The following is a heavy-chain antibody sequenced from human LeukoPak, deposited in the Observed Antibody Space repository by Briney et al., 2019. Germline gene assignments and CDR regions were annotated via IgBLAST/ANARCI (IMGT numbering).Heavy chain of an antibody. CDR3: AKVIREVDMSYDY. Sequence: GGSLRLSCAASGFTFSNYALSWVRQAPGKGLEWVSAIHYSGGSTYYADSVKGRFTISRDNSKNTLYLQMNSLRAEDTTVYYCAKVIREVDMSYDYWGQGALVTVSS. CDR1: GFTFSNYA. V-gene: IGHV3-23*01. CDR2: IHYSGGST. J-gene: IGHJ4*02. D-gene: IGHD5-24*01.